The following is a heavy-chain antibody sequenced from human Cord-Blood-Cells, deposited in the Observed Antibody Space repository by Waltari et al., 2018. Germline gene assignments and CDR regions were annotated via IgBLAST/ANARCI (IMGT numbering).Heavy chain of an antibody. D-gene: IGHD3-10*01. V-gene: IGHV1-69*12. CDR2: IIPIFGTA. Sequence: HVPLVQSAAEVKTPRSSVKVSCKASGCTFRSYAITWARKPPGQGLEWMGGIIPIFGTANYAQKFQGRVTITADESTSTAYMGLSSLRSEDTAVYYCARDRGYGSGSYYDYWGQGTLVTVSS. CDR1: GCTFRSYA. CDR3: ARDRGYGSGSYYDY. J-gene: IGHJ4*02.